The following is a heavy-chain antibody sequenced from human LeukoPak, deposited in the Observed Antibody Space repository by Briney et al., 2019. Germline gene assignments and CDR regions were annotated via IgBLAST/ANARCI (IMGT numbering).Heavy chain of an antibody. Sequence: GGSLRLSCAASGFIFSDHYMDWARQAPGKGPEWVGRSRNKAKSYTTEYAASVKGRFTISREDSKNSPYLQMNSLKTEDTAVYYCARVTTIFDYYYDYWGQGTLVTVSS. CDR3: ARVTTIFDYYYDY. V-gene: IGHV3-72*01. D-gene: IGHD4-11*01. CDR2: SRNKAKSYTT. J-gene: IGHJ4*02. CDR1: GFIFSDHY.